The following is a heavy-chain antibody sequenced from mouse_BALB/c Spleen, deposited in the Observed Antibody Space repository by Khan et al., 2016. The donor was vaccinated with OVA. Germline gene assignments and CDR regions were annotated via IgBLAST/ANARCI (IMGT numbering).Heavy chain of an antibody. D-gene: IGHD2-4*01. CDR2: IHPNSGNT. V-gene: IGHV1S130*01. Sequence: QVQLKESGSVLVRPGASVKLSCKASGYTFTSSWMHWAKQRPGQGLEWIGEIHPNSGNTNYNEKFKGKATLTVDTSSNTAYVDLSSLTSEESAVYYCAREGDYDAYYYGMDYWGQGTSVTVSS. CDR1: GYTFTSSW. CDR3: AREGDYDAYYYGMDY. J-gene: IGHJ4*01.